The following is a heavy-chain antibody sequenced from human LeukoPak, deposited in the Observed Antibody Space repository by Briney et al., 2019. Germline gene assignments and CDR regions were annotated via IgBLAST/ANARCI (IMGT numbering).Heavy chain of an antibody. J-gene: IGHJ3*02. CDR1: GDSVSSNSAA. CDR3: ARDRFSIVVVIGAFDI. V-gene: IGHV6-1*01. D-gene: IGHD3-22*01. CDR2: TYYRSKWYN. Sequence: SQTLSLTCAISGDSVSSNSAAWNWIRQSPSRGLEWLGRTYYRSKWYNDYAVSVKSRITINPDTSKNQFSLKLSSVTAADTAVYYCARDRFSIVVVIGAFDIWGQGTMVTVSS.